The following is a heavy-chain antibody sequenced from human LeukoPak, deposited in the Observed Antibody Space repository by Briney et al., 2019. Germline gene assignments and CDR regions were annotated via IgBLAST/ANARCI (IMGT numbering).Heavy chain of an antibody. CDR1: GGSISSGGYY. D-gene: IGHD1-26*01. V-gene: IGHV4-30-2*01. CDR3: ARGLRSGSYYPLDY. Sequence: PSQTLSLTCTVSGGSISSGGYYWSWIRQPPGKGLEWIGYIYHSGSTYYNPSLKSRVTISVDRSKNQFSLKLSSVTAADTAVYYCARGLRSGSYYPLDYWGQGTLVTVSS. CDR2: IYHSGST. J-gene: IGHJ4*02.